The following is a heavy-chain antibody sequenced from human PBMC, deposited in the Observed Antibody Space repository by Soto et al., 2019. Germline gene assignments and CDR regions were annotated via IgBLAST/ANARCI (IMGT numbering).Heavy chain of an antibody. Sequence: SETLSLTCTVSGGSISSSSYYWGWIHQPPGKGLEWIGSIYYSGSTYYNPSLKSRVTISVDTSKNQFSLKLSSVTAADTAVYYCARHRTYCSGGSCYSLYYFDYWGQGTLVTVSS. CDR1: GGSISSSSYY. D-gene: IGHD2-15*01. V-gene: IGHV4-39*01. CDR2: IYYSGST. CDR3: ARHRTYCSGGSCYSLYYFDY. J-gene: IGHJ4*02.